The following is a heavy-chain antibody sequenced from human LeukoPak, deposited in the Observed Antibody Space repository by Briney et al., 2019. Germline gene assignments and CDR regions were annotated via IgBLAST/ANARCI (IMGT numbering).Heavy chain of an antibody. CDR3: AKDVRPKYSSSWWPHYFDY. J-gene: IGHJ4*02. V-gene: IGHV3-23*01. CDR2: FSGSGINT. Sequence: GGSLRLSCAASGFTFSSYAMSWVRQAPGKGLEWVSTFSGSGINTYYANSVRGRFTISRDNSKNTLYLQMNSLRAEDTAVYYCAKDVRPKYSSSWWPHYFDYWGQGTLVTVSS. CDR1: GFTFSSYA. D-gene: IGHD6-13*01.